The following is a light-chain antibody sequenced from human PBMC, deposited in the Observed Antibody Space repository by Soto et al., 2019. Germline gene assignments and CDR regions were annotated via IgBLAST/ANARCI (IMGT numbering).Light chain of an antibody. Sequence: MMMTQSPATLAVSPGARVPLSCRTSHSVNSHVAWYQQHPGQAHRLLLYGASTRATGIPVRFSGSGFGTEFTLTISRLQSEDFAVYYCQQRSNWPPFGQGTRLEIK. J-gene: IGKJ5*01. CDR3: QQRSNWPP. CDR1: HSVNSH. CDR2: GAS. V-gene: IGKV3-15*01.